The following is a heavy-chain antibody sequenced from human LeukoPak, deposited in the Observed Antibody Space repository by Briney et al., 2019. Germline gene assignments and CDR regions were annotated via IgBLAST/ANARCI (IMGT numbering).Heavy chain of an antibody. CDR1: GFTFSSYA. CDR3: AKSVLAAALAYYYYGMDV. D-gene: IGHD5/OR15-5a*01. CDR2: ISYDGSNK. V-gene: IGHV3-30*18. Sequence: GGSLRLSCAASGFTFSSYAMSWVRQAPGKGLEWVAVISYDGSNKYYADSVKGRFTISRDNSKNTLYLQMNSLRAEDTAVYYCAKSVLAAALAYYYYGMDVWGQGTTVTVSS. J-gene: IGHJ6*02.